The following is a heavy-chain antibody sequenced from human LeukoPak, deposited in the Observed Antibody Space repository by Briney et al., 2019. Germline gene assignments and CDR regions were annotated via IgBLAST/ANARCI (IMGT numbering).Heavy chain of an antibody. CDR2: IYYSGST. J-gene: IGHJ4*02. D-gene: IGHD6-19*01. CDR1: GGSSSPYY. CDR3: ARHGHSSAWSPFDY. V-gene: IGHV4-59*08. Sequence: PSETLSLTCTVSGGSSSPYYWSWIQQPPGKALEWIGYIYYSGSTNYNPSLKSRLTISVDTSKNQFSLKLSSVTAADTAVYYCARHGHSSAWSPFDYWGQGTLVTVSA.